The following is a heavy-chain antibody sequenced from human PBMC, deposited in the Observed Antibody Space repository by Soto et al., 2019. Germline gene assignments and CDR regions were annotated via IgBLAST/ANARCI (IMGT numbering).Heavy chain of an antibody. V-gene: IGHV3-49*03. J-gene: IGHJ4*02. CDR2: IRSKAYGGTT. D-gene: IGHD3-22*01. Sequence: GGSLRLSCTASGFTFGDYAMSWFRQAPGKGLEWVGFIRSKAYGGTTEYAASVKGRFTISRDDSKSIAYLQMNSLKTEDTAVYYCTSETYYYDSSGYYLRSPPDYWGQGTLVTVSS. CDR1: GFTFGDYA. CDR3: TSETYYYDSSGYYLRSPPDY.